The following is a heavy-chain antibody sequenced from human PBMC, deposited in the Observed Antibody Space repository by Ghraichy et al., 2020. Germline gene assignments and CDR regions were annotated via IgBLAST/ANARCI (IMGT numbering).Heavy chain of an antibody. J-gene: IGHJ4*02. CDR3: AREGCSGGFCHLDY. CDR1: GGSISSGKYY. D-gene: IGHD2-15*01. CDR2: MYTSGST. V-gene: IGHV4-61*02. Sequence: TLSLTCTVSGGSISSGKYYWSWIRQPAGKGLEWIGRMYTSGSTDYNPSLKSRVTISVDTSKNQFSLKLSSVSAADTAVYYCAREGCSGGFCHLDYWGQGTLGIVSS.